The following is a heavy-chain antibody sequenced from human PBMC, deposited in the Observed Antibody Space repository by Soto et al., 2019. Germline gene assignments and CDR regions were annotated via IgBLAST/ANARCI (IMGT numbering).Heavy chain of an antibody. CDR1: GFTFSNYA. V-gene: IGHV3-23*01. CDR2: ISGSGGTT. D-gene: IGHD6-25*01. CDR3: XXXXVXTXSNSGWPWSFHY. J-gene: IGHJ4*02. Sequence: EVQLLESGGGLVQPGRSLRLSCAASGFTFSNYAMSWVRQAPGQXLDWVSAISGSGGTTYYADSVKGRFTISRDNSXXXXXXXXXXXXXXXXXXXXXXXXXVXTXSNSGWPWSFHYWGQGTLVTVSS.